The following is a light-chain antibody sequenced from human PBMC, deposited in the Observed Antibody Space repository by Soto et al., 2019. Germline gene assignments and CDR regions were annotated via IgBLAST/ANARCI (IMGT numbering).Light chain of an antibody. CDR2: DVS. Sequence: QSALTQPASVSGSPGQSITISCTGTSSDIGRYNYVSWYQQHPRKAPKLMIYDVSNRPSGVSDRFSGSKSGNTASLTISGLQAEDEADYYCTSYTSSISYVFGTGTKLTVL. CDR1: SSDIGRYNY. J-gene: IGLJ1*01. V-gene: IGLV2-14*03. CDR3: TSYTSSISYV.